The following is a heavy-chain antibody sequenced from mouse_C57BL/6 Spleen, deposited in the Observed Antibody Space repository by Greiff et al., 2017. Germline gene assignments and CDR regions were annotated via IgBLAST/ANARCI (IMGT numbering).Heavy chain of an antibody. CDR1: GYTFTSYW. Sequence: QVQLQQPGAELVKPGASVKLSCKASGYTFTSYWMHWVKQRPGQGLEWIGMIHPNSGSTNYNEKFKSKATLTVDKSSSTAYMQLSSLTSEDSAVYYGAPYYYGTGYFDYWGQGTTLTVSS. CDR2: IHPNSGST. V-gene: IGHV1-64*01. J-gene: IGHJ2*01. D-gene: IGHD1-1*01. CDR3: APYYYGTGYFDY.